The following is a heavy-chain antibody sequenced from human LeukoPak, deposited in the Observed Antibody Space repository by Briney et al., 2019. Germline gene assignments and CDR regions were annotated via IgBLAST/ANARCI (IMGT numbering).Heavy chain of an antibody. V-gene: IGHV1-2*02. J-gene: IGHJ5*02. CDR2: INPNSGGT. CDR1: GGTFSSYA. CDR3: ARDRYASGRRWFDP. Sequence: ASVKVSCKASGGTFSSYAISWVRQAPGQGLEWMGWINPNSGGTNYAQNFQGRVTVTRDTSISTAYMEVSRLRSDDTAVYYCARDRYASGRRWFDPWGQGTLVTVSS. D-gene: IGHD3-10*01.